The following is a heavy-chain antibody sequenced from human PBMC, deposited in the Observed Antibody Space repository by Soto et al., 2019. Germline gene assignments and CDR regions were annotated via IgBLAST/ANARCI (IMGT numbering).Heavy chain of an antibody. CDR3: ARPQTYYYDTSGYPLDY. J-gene: IGHJ4*02. V-gene: IGHV3-33*01. CDR2: IWYDGSKK. CDR1: GFTFSTYG. Sequence: LRLSCAASGFTFSTYGMHWVRQAPAKGLEWVAVIWYDGSKKYYGDSVRGRFTISRDNSKNTLYLQMNSLRAEDTAVYYCARPQTYYYDTSGYPLDYWGQGTLVTVSS. D-gene: IGHD3-22*01.